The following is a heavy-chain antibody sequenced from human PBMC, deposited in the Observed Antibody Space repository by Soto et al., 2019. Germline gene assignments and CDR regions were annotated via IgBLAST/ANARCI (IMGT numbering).Heavy chain of an antibody. CDR1: GYSDANYF. CDR2: INPSAGST. D-gene: IGHD6-13*01. V-gene: IGHV1-46*01. Sequence: QVQLVQSGAEVREPGASVKVSCKASGYSDANYFMHWVRQAPGQGLEWLGVINPSAGSTTYAQKFQGRVTMTWDTSTNTVYMDLRSLRSEDTAIFYCARGGSSPAFCYYCGMDVWGQGTTVTVSS. CDR3: ARGGSSPAFCYYCGMDV. J-gene: IGHJ6*02.